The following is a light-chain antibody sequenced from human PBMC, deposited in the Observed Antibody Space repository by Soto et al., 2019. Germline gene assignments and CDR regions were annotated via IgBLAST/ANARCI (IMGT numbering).Light chain of an antibody. CDR2: GAS. Sequence: EVVLTQSPGTLSLSPGERATLSCMASQSVSSNSLVWYQQKLGQAPRLLIYGASSRATGIPDRFSGSGSATDFTLTISRLEPEDFAVYYCQQYAASPRPFGQGTKVHI. CDR3: QQYAASPRP. CDR1: QSVSSNS. J-gene: IGKJ1*01. V-gene: IGKV3-20*01.